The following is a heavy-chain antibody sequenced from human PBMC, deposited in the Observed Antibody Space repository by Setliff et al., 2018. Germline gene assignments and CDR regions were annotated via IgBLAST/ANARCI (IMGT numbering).Heavy chain of an antibody. Sequence: GASVKVSCKVSGSTVTESSMHWVRQAPGKGLEWMGGFDPEDGERIYAQHFQGRLTMTEDTSTDTAYMELSSLRSEDTAVYYCARGSSATSPFDSWGQGTLVTVSS. CDR3: ARGSSATSPFDS. J-gene: IGHJ4*02. D-gene: IGHD3-10*01. CDR2: FDPEDGER. V-gene: IGHV1-24*01. CDR1: GSTVTESS.